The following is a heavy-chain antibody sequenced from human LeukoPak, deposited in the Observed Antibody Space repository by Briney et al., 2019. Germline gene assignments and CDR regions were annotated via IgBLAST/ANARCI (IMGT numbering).Heavy chain of an antibody. Sequence: ASETLSLTCAVYGGSFSGYYWSWIRQPPGKGLEWIGEINHSGSTNYNPSLKSRVTISVDTSKNQFSLKLSSVTAADTAVYYCARHSSSCLDSWGPGTLVTVSS. V-gene: IGHV4-34*01. D-gene: IGHD6-13*01. CDR1: GGSFSGYY. CDR3: ARHSSSCLDS. J-gene: IGHJ4*02. CDR2: INHSGST.